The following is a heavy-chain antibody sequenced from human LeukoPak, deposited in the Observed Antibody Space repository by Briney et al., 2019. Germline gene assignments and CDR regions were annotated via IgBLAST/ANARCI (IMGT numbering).Heavy chain of an antibody. CDR1: GFTVSSNY. J-gene: IGHJ4*02. Sequence: PGGSLRLSCAASGFTVSSNYMSWVSQAPGKGLEWVSVIYSGGSTYYADSVKGRCTISRDNSKKTLYLQMNSLRAEDTAVYYCARGAFDWLLSGFDYWGQGTLVTVSS. V-gene: IGHV3-53*01. CDR2: IYSGGST. D-gene: IGHD3-9*01. CDR3: ARGAFDWLLSGFDY.